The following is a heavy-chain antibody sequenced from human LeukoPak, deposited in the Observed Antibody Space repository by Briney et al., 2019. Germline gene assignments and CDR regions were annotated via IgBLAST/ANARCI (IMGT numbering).Heavy chain of an antibody. CDR1: GFTFSSYG. Sequence: GGSLRLSCAASGFTFSSYGMNWVRQAPGKGLEWVSSISSTSSYIYYADSVKGRFTISRDNAKNSLYLQMNSLRAEDTAVYYCTHGSMYQLDYWGQGTLVTVSS. J-gene: IGHJ4*02. V-gene: IGHV3-21*04. CDR2: ISSTSSYI. CDR3: THGSMYQLDY. D-gene: IGHD2-2*01.